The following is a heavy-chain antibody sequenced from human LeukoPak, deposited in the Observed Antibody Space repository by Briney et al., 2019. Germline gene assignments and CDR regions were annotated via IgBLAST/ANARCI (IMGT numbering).Heavy chain of an antibody. V-gene: IGHV3-23*01. J-gene: IGHJ4*02. CDR2: SASGGSS. CDR3: AKVTVTHLIDY. D-gene: IGHD4-17*01. Sequence: AGGSLRLSCAASGFTFSSYAMNWVRQAPGKGLEWVSTSASGGSSYYADSVKGRFTISRDNSKNTLYLQMNSLGAEDAAVYYCAKVTVTHLIDYWGQGTLVTVSS. CDR1: GFTFSSYA.